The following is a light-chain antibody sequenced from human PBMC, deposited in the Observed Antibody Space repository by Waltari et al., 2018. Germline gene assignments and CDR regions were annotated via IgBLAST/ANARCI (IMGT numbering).Light chain of an antibody. CDR1: QDINNF. Sequence: DIQMTQSPSSLSASVGDRVTITCQASQDINNFLNWYQQKPGKAPKIVIYDASNLETGVPSTFIGGGSGTYYTFTITSLQPEDIATYYCEQHDNLPITFGQGTRLEI. J-gene: IGKJ5*01. CDR2: DAS. CDR3: EQHDNLPIT. V-gene: IGKV1-33*01.